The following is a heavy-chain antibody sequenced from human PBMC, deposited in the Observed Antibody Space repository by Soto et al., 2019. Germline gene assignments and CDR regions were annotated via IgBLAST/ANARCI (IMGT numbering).Heavy chain of an antibody. D-gene: IGHD3-22*01. V-gene: IGHV1-69*13. J-gene: IGHJ4*02. CDR3: ASPRGYYDSSGYYHGFDY. Sequence: SVKVSCKASGGTFSSYAISWVRQAPGQGLEWMGGIIPIFGTANYAQKFQGRVTITADESTSTAYMELSSLRSEDTAVYYCASPRGYYDSSGYYHGFDYWGQGTLVT. CDR1: GGTFSSYA. CDR2: IIPIFGTA.